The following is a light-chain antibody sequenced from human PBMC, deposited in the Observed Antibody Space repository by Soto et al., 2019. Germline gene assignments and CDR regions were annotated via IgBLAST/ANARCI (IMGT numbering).Light chain of an antibody. Sequence: DIVLTQSPLSLPVTPGEPASISCRSSQSLLQSNGFNYLDWYLQKPVQSPQLLLYLASNRASGVPYRFSGSGSGTDFTLEINRVEAEDVGVYYCMQALQTPITFGQGTRLEIK. J-gene: IGKJ5*01. CDR2: LAS. CDR1: QSLLQSNGFNY. V-gene: IGKV2-28*01. CDR3: MQALQTPIT.